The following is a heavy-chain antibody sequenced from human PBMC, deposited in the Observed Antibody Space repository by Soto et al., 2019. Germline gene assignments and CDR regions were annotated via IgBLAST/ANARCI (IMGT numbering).Heavy chain of an antibody. CDR3: AKGPYYYFYMDV. CDR1: GFTFSSFG. CDR2: ISYDGRNR. V-gene: IGHV3-30*18. J-gene: IGHJ6*03. Sequence: GGALRLSCAASGFTFSSFGMHWVRPAPGKGLEWVAIISYDGRNRYYADSVKGRFTISRDNSKNTLYLQMNSLRAEDTAVYYCAKGPYYYFYMDVWGKGTTVTVSS.